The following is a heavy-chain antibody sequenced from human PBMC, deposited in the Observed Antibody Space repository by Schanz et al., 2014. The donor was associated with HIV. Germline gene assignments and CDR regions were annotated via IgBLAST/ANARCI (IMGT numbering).Heavy chain of an antibody. V-gene: IGHV3-23*01. D-gene: IGHD2-15*01. CDR3: ALSRPSGYGGSWYFDL. CDR1: GFTFSSYA. J-gene: IGHJ2*01. Sequence: EVHLLESGGGLVQPGGSLRLSCAASGFTFSSYAMSWVRQAPGKGLEWVSAISGSSITYSADSVKGRFTISRDNSKNTLYLQMNSLRAEDTAVYYCALSRPSGYGGSWYFDLWGRGTLVAVSS. CDR2: ISGSSIT.